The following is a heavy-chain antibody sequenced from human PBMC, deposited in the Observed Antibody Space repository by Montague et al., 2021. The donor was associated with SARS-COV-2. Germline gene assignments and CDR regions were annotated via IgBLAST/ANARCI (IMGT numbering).Heavy chain of an antibody. CDR1: GFTFSSFS. D-gene: IGHD2-15*01. V-gene: IGHV3-21*01. Sequence: SLRLSCAASGFTFSSFSMNWVRQAPGKRLEWVASISSESTYILYAESGRGRFTFSRDNAQNLLFLQMNSLRAEDTALYYCARFETSKFYSSGLDVWGQGTTVTVSS. CDR3: ARFETSKFYSSGLDV. J-gene: IGHJ6*02. CDR2: ISSESTYI.